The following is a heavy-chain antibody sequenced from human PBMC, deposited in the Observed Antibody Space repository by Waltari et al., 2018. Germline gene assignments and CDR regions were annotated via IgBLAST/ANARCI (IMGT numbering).Heavy chain of an antibody. CDR1: GMTFTTYS. J-gene: IGHJ2*01. V-gene: IGHV3-48*04. CDR2: VSGDSVYI. CDR3: AGIRRGFWFFDL. D-gene: IGHD3-10*01. Sequence: EVQLVESGGGLVQPGGSLRLSCAASGMTFTTYSMNWVRQATGKGLEWSSYVSGDSVYIYYADSVRGRFTISRDNAQNSMYLQMNNLRADDTAVYYGAGIRRGFWFFDLWGRGTLVTVSS.